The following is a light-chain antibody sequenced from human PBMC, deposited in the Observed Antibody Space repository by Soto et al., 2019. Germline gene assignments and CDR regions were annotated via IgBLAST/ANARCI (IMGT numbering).Light chain of an antibody. CDR2: AAS. CDR3: QQNYRATPWT. J-gene: IGKJ1*01. V-gene: IGKV1-39*01. Sequence: DIQMTQSPSSLSASVGDRITITCGTSQSISRYLNWYQHKPGKAPKLLINAASSLERGVPSRFSGGGSGTDFTLNISSLQPDDFATYYCQQNYRATPWTFGQGTKVDI. CDR1: QSISRY.